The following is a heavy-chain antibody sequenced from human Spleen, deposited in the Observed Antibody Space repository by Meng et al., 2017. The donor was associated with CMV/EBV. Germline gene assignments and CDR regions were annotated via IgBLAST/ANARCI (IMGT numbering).Heavy chain of an antibody. CDR2: INTDGSST. Sequence: GESLKISCAASGFTFSSYWMHWVRQAPGKGLVWVSRINTDGSSTSYADSVRGRFTISRDNSKNTLYLQMNSLRAEDTAVYYCAREAPVYDAFDVWGQGTMVTVSS. V-gene: IGHV3-74*01. D-gene: IGHD3-16*01. J-gene: IGHJ3*01. CDR1: GFTFSSYW. CDR3: AREAPVYDAFDV.